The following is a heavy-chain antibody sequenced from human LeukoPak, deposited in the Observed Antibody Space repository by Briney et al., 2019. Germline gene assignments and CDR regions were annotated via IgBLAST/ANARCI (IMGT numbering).Heavy chain of an antibody. J-gene: IGHJ4*02. CDR3: ARVNINNWHSCDY. D-gene: IGHD1-1*01. Sequence: SETLSLTCAVSGGSISSNNWWGWVCQPPGKGLEWIGEIYHSGSPNYNPSLKSRVTISVDKSRNHFSLNLSSVTAADTAVYYCARVNINNWHSCDYWGQGTLVTVSS. V-gene: IGHV4-4*02. CDR1: GGSISSNNW. CDR2: IYHSGSP.